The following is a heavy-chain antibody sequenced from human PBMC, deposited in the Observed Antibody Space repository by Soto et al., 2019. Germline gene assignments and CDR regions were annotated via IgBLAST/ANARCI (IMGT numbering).Heavy chain of an antibody. CDR1: GGTFSSYA. CDR2: IIPIFGTA. D-gene: IGHD3-22*01. Sequence: SVKVSCKASGGTFSSYAISWVRQAPGQGLEWMGGIIPIFGTANYAQKFQGRVTITADESTSTAYMELSSLRSEDTAVYYCARDPPLYYYDSSGYRPYGMDVWGQGATVTVSS. CDR3: ARDPPLYYYDSSGYRPYGMDV. J-gene: IGHJ6*02. V-gene: IGHV1-69*13.